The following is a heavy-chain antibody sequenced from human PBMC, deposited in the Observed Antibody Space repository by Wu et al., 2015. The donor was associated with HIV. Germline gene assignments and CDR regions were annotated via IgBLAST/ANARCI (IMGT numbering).Heavy chain of an antibody. J-gene: IGHJ6*03. Sequence: QVQLVQSGAEVKKPGASVKVSCKASGYTFTSYYMHWVRQAPGQGLEWMGIINPSGGSTSYAQKFQGRVTMTRDTSTSTVYMELSSLRSEDTAVYYCAIPSRGDYYYYYYMDVWGKGTTVTSP. CDR1: GYTFTSYY. V-gene: IGHV1-46*03. CDR3: AIPSRGDYYYYYYMDV. D-gene: IGHD3-3*01. CDR2: INPSGGST.